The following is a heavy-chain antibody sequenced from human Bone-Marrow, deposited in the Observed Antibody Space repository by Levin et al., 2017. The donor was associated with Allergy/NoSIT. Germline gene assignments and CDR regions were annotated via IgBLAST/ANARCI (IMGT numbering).Heavy chain of an antibody. V-gene: IGHV3-30-3*01. Sequence: GESLKISCAASGFTFSIYAIHWVRQAPGKGLEWVAAISYDGSNKYYVDSVKGRFTISRDNSENTLYLQMNSLRAEDTAVYYCARVVDYYDSSASPRYDYWGQGTLVTVSS. CDR2: ISYDGSNK. D-gene: IGHD3-22*01. CDR3: ARVVDYYDSSASPRYDY. CDR1: GFTFSIYA. J-gene: IGHJ4*02.